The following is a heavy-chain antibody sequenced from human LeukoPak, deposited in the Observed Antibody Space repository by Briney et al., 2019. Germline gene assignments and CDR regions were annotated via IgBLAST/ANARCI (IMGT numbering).Heavy chain of an antibody. D-gene: IGHD3-3*01. J-gene: IGHJ4*02. CDR1: GFTFSSYG. CDR3: AKGAPIWSGYYYY. V-gene: IGHV3-30*18. Sequence: EGSLRLSCAASGFTFSSYGMHWVRQAPGKGLEWVAVISYDGSNKYYADSVKGRFTISRDNSKNTLYLQMNSLRAEDTAVYYCAKGAPIWSGYYYYWGQGTLVTVSS. CDR2: ISYDGSNK.